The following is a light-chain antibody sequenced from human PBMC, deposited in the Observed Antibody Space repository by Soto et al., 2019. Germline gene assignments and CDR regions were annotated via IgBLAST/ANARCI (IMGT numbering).Light chain of an antibody. CDR2: AAS. CDR3: QQSYSTPRT. Sequence: GDRVTLTCRASQRIAIYLNWYQLKPGKAPRLLIYAASSLQSGVPSRFSGSGSGTDFTLTISSLQPEDFATYYCQQSYSTPRTFGQGTKVDIK. V-gene: IGKV1-39*01. J-gene: IGKJ1*01. CDR1: QRIAIY.